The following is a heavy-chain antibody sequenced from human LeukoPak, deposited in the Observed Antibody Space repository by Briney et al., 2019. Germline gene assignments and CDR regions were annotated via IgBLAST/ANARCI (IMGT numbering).Heavy chain of an antibody. CDR2: ISSSSSYI. D-gene: IGHD1-26*01. V-gene: IGHV3-21*01. J-gene: IGHJ1*01. CDR3: AAYSGSYPEYFQY. CDR1: EFTFSTYS. Sequence: GGSLRLSCVVSEFTFSTYSMNWVRQAPGKGLEWVSSISSSSSYIYYADSVKGRFTISRDNAKNSLYLQMNSLRAEDTAVYYCAAYSGSYPEYFQYWGQGILVTVSS.